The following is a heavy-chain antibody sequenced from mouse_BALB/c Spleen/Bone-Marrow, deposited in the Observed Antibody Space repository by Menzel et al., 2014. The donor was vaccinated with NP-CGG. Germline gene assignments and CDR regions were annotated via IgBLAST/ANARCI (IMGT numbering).Heavy chain of an antibody. J-gene: IGHJ1*01. D-gene: IGHD2-14*01. CDR2: IDPAIFT. CDR3: ASYRYGWYFDV. Sequence: VQLQQPGAELVKPGASVKLSCTASGFNIKDTYLHWVKHRPEQGLDWIGRIDPAIFTKYDPKFQGKATITADTSSNTAYLHLSSLTSEDTAVYYCASYRYGWYFDVWGAGTTVTVSS. CDR1: GFNIKDTY. V-gene: IGHV14-3*02.